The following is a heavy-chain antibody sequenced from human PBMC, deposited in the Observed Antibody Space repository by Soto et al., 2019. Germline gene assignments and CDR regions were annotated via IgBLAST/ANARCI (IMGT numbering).Heavy chain of an antibody. Sequence: SQTLSLTCAISGDSVSSNSAAWNWVRQSPSRGLEWLGRTYYRSKWHDDYAVSVKSRITINPDTSKNQFSLHLKSVTPEDTAVYYCARGAGRGYCSGNTCYSPYNYYGMDVWGQGTTVTVSS. D-gene: IGHD2-15*01. V-gene: IGHV6-1*01. CDR3: ARGAGRGYCSGNTCYSPYNYYGMDV. J-gene: IGHJ6*02. CDR2: TYYRSKWHD. CDR1: GDSVSSNSAA.